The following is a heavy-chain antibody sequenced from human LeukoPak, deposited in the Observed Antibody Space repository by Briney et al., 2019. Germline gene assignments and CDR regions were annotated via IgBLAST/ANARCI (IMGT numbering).Heavy chain of an antibody. CDR1: GGSFSGYY. CDR3: ARRYSSSPRFDP. V-gene: IGHV4-34*01. D-gene: IGHD6-13*01. CDR2: INHSGST. Sequence: SETLSLTCAVYGGSFSGYYWSWIRQPLGKGLEWIGEINHSGSTNYNPSLKSRVTISVDTSKNQFSLKLSSVTAADTAVYYCARRYSSSPRFDPWGQGTLVTVSS. J-gene: IGHJ5*02.